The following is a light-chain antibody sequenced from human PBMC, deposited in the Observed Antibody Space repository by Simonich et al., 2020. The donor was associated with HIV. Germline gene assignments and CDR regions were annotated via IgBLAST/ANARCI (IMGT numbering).Light chain of an antibody. CDR3: QAWDSSSWV. Sequence: YEPTQPTSVFVSPGQTANITCPGEKLGDKKASWDQQKPGQAPVLVIYQDSKRPSGIPERFSGSNSGNTATLTISGTQAMDEADYYCQAWDSSSWVFGGGTKLTVL. CDR1: KLGDKK. V-gene: IGLV3-1*01. CDR2: QDS. J-gene: IGLJ3*02.